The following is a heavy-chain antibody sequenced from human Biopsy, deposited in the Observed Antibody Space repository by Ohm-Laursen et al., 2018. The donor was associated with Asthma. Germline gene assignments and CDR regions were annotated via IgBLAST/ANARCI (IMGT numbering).Heavy chain of an antibody. V-gene: IGHV4-39*01. CDR1: GDSMRGSDYS. CDR2: VYHSGNT. CDR3: VSPPGY. Sequence: SQALSLTCNVSGDSMRGSDYSWGWIRQPPGKGLEWIGNVYHSGNTNINPSLQSRVTISVDTPKSQFSLKVSAVTAAGTAVYYCVSPPGYWGQGTRVTVSS. J-gene: IGHJ4*02.